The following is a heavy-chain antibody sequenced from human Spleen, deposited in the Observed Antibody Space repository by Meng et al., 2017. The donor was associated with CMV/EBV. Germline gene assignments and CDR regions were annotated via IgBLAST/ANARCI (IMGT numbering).Heavy chain of an antibody. CDR3: ANELNYCSGGSCGY. CDR1: GFTFNSYA. D-gene: IGHD2-15*01. Sequence: GESLKISCAASGFTFNSYAMSWVRQAPGKGLEWVSVIYSGGSSTYYADSVKGRFTISRDNSKNTLYLQMNSLRAEDTAVYYCANELNYCSGGSCGYWGQGTLVTVSS. CDR2: IYSGGSST. V-gene: IGHV3-23*03. J-gene: IGHJ4*02.